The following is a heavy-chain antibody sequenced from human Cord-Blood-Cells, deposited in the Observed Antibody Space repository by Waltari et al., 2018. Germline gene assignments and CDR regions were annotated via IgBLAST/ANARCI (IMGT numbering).Heavy chain of an antibody. D-gene: IGHD2-21*02. CDR1: VGSISSSSYY. CDR3: ATHIVVVTASPNWFDP. V-gene: IGHV4-39*07. Sequence: QLQLQESGPGLVKPSETLSLTCTVSVGSISSSSYYWGWIRQPPGKGLEWIGSIYYSGSTYYNPSLKSRVTISVDTSKNQFSLKLSSVTAADTAVYYCATHIVVVTASPNWFDPWGQGTLVTVSS. J-gene: IGHJ5*02. CDR2: IYYSGST.